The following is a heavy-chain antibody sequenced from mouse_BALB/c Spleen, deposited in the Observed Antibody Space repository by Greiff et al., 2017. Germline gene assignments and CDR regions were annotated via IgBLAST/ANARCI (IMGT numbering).Heavy chain of an antibody. Sequence: VQLQQSGPELVKPGASVKISCKASGYSFTSYYIHWVKQRPGQGLEWIGWIFPGSGNTKYNEKFKGKATLTADTSSSTAYMQLSSLTSEDSAVYFCARGNYYGSSSYAMDYWGQGTSVTVSS. V-gene: IGHV1-66*01. CDR2: IFPGSGNT. CDR1: GYSFTSYY. CDR3: ARGNYYGSSSYAMDY. J-gene: IGHJ4*01. D-gene: IGHD1-1*01.